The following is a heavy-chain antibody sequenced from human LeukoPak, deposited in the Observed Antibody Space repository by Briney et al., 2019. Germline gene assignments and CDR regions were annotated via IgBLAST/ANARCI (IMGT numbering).Heavy chain of an antibody. CDR3: ARDDDVWSGWGH. D-gene: IGHD3-3*01. V-gene: IGHV3-7*01. CDR2: INQDGSGE. J-gene: IGHJ4*02. Sequence: GGSLRLSCTASGFPFSTYWLSWVRQAPGKGLEWVANINQDGSGEYYAGSVKGRFTIARDNAKNSLYLQMDSLRAEDTAVYYCARDDDVWSGWGHWGRGTLVTVSS. CDR1: GFPFSTYW.